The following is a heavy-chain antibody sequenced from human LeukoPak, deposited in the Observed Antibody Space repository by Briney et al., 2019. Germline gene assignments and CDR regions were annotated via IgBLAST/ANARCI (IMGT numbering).Heavy chain of an antibody. D-gene: IGHD2-2*01. V-gene: IGHV4-38-2*01. CDR1: GYPINNAYY. J-gene: IGHJ6*03. Sequence: SETLSLTCGVSGYPINNAYYWVWIRQPPGKGLEWIGSLYHPDSTYYNPSLKSRVTMSVDTSRNQFSLRLSFVTAADTAVYYCARQYDSYFYYYLDLWGTGSTVTVSS. CDR3: ARQYDSYFYYYLDL. CDR2: LYHPDST.